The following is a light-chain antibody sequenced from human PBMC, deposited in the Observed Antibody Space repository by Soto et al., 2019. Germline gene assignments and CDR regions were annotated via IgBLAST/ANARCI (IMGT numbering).Light chain of an antibody. J-gene: IGKJ1*01. V-gene: IGKV3-20*01. CDR2: GAS. Sequence: EIVLKQSPGTLALSPGERATLSCRASQSVSNNYLAWYQQKPGQAPRLLIYGASNRATGIPDRFSGSGSGTDFTLTISRLEPEDFAVYYCQQYGRSGTFGQGTNVDIK. CDR3: QQYGRSGT. CDR1: QSVSNNY.